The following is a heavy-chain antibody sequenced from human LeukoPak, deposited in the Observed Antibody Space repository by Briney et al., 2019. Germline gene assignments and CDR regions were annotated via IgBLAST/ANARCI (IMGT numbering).Heavy chain of an antibody. CDR1: GFTFSSYS. V-gene: IGHV3-21*01. CDR3: ARDPVAGGFSDY. J-gene: IGHJ4*02. CDR2: ISSSSSYI. D-gene: IGHD6-19*01. Sequence: GGSLGLSCAASGFTFSSYSMNWVRQAPGKGLEWVSSISSSSSYIYYADSVKGRFTISRDNAKNSLYLQMNSLRAEDTAVYYCARDPVAGGFSDYWGQGTLVTVSS.